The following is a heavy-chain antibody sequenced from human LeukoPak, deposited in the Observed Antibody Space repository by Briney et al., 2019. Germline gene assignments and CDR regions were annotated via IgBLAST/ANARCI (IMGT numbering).Heavy chain of an antibody. V-gene: IGHV3-7*01. CDR1: GFTFSSYW. CDR2: IKQDGSEK. Sequence: GGSLRLSCAASGFTFSSYWMSWVRQAPGKGLEWVANIKQDGSEKYYVDSVKGRFTISRDNAKNSLYLQMNSLRAEDTAVYYCARGGYYDSRDYYPHLPFDYWGQGTLVTVSS. J-gene: IGHJ4*02. CDR3: ARGGYYDSRDYYPHLPFDY. D-gene: IGHD3-22*01.